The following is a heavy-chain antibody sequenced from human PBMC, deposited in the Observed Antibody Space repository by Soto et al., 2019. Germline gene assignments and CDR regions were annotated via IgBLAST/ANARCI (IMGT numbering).Heavy chain of an antibody. D-gene: IGHD2-21*01. V-gene: IGHV4-34*02. Sequence: QVPLQQWGAGLLKPSETLSLTCAVYSGSFSGYYWSWIRQSPGKGLEWIGEINHSGGTNYNPSLKSRVTISEDTSKNQFSLNLRSVTAADTAVYYCARVTRSKRSFDSAFDIWGQGTMVTVSS. J-gene: IGHJ3*02. CDR2: INHSGGT. CDR3: ARVTRSKRSFDSAFDI. CDR1: SGSFSGYY.